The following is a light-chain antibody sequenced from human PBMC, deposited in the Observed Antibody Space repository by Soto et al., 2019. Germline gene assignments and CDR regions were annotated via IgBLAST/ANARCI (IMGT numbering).Light chain of an antibody. J-gene: IGLJ2*01. Sequence: QSALTQPPSVSGSPGQSVTISCTGTSSDIGYYNRVSWYQQSPDTAPKLMLYEVSNRTSGVPDRFSGSKSGNTAALTNSGPQAEDEAVFFCSSYSRSTTTVVFGGGTKLTVL. CDR3: SSYSRSTTTVV. CDR2: EVS. V-gene: IGLV2-18*02. CDR1: SSDIGYYNR.